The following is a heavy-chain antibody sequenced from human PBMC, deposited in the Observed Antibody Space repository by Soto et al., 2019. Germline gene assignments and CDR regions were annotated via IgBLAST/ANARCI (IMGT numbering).Heavy chain of an antibody. V-gene: IGHV3-74*01. CDR3: ARGPYYYDNVAYRPY. Sequence: VGSLRLSCEASGFTFSSYCMHWVLQAPLKVLAWVSRINSDGSSTSYVDSAKGRFTISRDNAKKTLYLQLNSLRAEDTAVHYSARGPYYYDNVAYRPYWGQGTLVRDSS. J-gene: IGHJ4*02. CDR1: GFTFSSYC. CDR2: INSDGSST. D-gene: IGHD3-22*01.